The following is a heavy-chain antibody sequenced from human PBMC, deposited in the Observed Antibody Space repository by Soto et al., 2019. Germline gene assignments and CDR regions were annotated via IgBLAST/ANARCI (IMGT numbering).Heavy chain of an antibody. J-gene: IGHJ5*02. CDR2: IYYSGST. D-gene: IGHD6-19*01. V-gene: IGHV4-39*01. CDR1: GGSISSSSYY. CDR3: ARPASSGREYWFDP. Sequence: SETLSLTCTVSGGSISSSSYYWGWFRQPPGKGLEWIGSIYYSGSTYYNPSLKSRVTISVDTSKNQFSLKLSSVTAADTAVYYCARPASSGREYWFDPWGQGTLVT.